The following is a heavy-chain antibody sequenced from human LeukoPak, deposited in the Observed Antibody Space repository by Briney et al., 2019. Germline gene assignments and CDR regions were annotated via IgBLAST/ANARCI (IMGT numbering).Heavy chain of an antibody. V-gene: IGHV1-2*06. CDR1: GYTFTRYY. J-gene: IGHJ3*02. Sequence: TPVKGSCKASGYTFTRYYMHSVRQAPGHELEWMGRINPNGSGTNYVHKCPGTDTLTRDTPLRTAHTELSRLRYVATALYYPARHHDAFDIWGQGRMVTVSS. CDR3: ARHHDAFDI. CDR2: INPNGSGT.